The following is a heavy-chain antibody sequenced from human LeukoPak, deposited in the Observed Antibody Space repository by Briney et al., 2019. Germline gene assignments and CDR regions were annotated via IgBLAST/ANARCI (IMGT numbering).Heavy chain of an antibody. J-gene: IGHJ4*02. CDR1: GFTFSTYS. V-gene: IGHV3-48*01. D-gene: IGHD6-6*01. Sequence: GGSLRLSCAASGFTFSTYSMNCVRQAPGKGLEWVSYISRSSSTIYYADSVKGRFTISRDNAKNSLDLQMNSLRAEDTAVYYCARDPYSSSAFAYWGQGTLVTVSS. CDR2: ISRSSSTI. CDR3: ARDPYSSSAFAY.